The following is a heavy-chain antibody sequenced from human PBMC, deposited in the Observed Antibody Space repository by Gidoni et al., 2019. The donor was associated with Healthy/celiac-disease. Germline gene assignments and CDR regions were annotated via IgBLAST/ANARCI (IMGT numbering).Heavy chain of an antibody. V-gene: IGHV1-18*01. J-gene: IGHJ5*02. CDR2: ISAYNGNT. D-gene: IGHD2-15*01. CDR3: ARELYEVVVAATGRYNWFDP. CDR1: GYTFTSYG. Sequence: QVQLVQSGAEVKKPGASVKVSCKASGYTFTSYGISWVRQAPGQGLEGMGWISAYNGNTNYAQKLQGRVTMTTDTSTSTAYMELRSLRSDDTAVYYCARELYEVVVAATGRYNWFDPWGQGTLVTVSS.